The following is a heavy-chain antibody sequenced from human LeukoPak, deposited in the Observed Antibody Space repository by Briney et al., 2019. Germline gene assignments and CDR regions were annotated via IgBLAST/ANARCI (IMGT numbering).Heavy chain of an antibody. J-gene: IGHJ6*03. CDR3: ARDYYDSSGYYGRGGYYYMDV. CDR1: GASISSYY. V-gene: IGHV4-4*07. D-gene: IGHD3-22*01. CDR2: IYTSGST. Sequence: SETLSLTCSVSGASISSYYWSWIRQPAGKGLEWIGRIYTSGSTNYNPSLKSRVTISADKSKNQLSLKLTSVTAADTAVYYCARDYYDSSGYYGRGGYYYMDVWGRGTTVTVSS.